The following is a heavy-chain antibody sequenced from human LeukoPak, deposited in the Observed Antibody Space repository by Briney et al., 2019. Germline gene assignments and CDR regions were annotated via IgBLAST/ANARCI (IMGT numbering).Heavy chain of an antibody. D-gene: IGHD1-7*01. J-gene: IGHJ4*02. Sequence: SGGSLRLSCAASGFSFHDYAMHWVRQAPGKGLEWVSGISWNSGSMAYVDSVKGRFTISRDNAKNSLYLQMNSLRAEDTAIYYCAREDDWNYEDYWGQGTLVTVSS. CDR2: ISWNSGSM. CDR3: AREDDWNYEDY. CDR1: GFSFHDYA. V-gene: IGHV3-9*01.